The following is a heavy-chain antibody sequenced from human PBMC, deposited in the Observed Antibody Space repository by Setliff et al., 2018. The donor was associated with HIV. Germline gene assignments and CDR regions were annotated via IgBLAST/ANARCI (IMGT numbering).Heavy chain of an antibody. J-gene: IGHJ4*02. Sequence: TLSLTCTVSGGSISSGYYYWSWIRQHPGKGLEWIGYIYYSGNPFYNPSLRSRVTISLDTSRNQFSLTVSSVTAADTAVYYCAREIPYSYGGRGHPLWGQGTLVTVSS. CDR1: GGSISSGYYY. CDR2: IYYSGNP. CDR3: AREIPYSYGGRGHPL. D-gene: IGHD3-22*01. V-gene: IGHV4-31*02.